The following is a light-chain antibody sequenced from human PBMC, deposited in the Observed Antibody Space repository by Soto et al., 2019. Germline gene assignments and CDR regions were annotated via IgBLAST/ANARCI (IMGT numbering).Light chain of an antibody. CDR2: YVS. J-gene: IGLJ3*02. Sequence: QSVLTQPRSLSGSPGQSVTISCTGTSSDVVSWYQQHPGKSPKLIIYYVSQRPSGVPDRFSGSKSGNTASLTISGLQAEDEADYYCCSSAGGFTWVFGGGTKVTVL. CDR1: SSDV. CDR3: CSSAGGFTWV. V-gene: IGLV2-11*01.